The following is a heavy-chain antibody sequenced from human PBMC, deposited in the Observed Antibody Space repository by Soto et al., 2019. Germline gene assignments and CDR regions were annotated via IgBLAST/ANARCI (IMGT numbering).Heavy chain of an antibody. CDR2: ISYDGSNK. D-gene: IGHD6-13*01. Sequence: QVQLVESGGGVVQPGRFLRLACAASGLTFSSYAMHWVRQAPGKGLEWGAVISYDGSNKYYADSVKGRFTSSRDNYKNTLYLQMNSRRAEDTAVYYCARGNGAAASAFDYWGQGTLVTGSS. CDR1: GLTFSSYA. V-gene: IGHV3-30-3*01. J-gene: IGHJ4*02. CDR3: ARGNGAAASAFDY.